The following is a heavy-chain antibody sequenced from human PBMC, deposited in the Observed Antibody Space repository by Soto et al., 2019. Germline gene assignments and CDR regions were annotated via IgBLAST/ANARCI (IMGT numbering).Heavy chain of an antibody. Sequence: KASETLSLTCTVSGGSISSYYWSWIRQPPGKGLEWIGYIYYSGSTNYNPSLKSRVTISVDTSKNQFSLKLSSVTAADTAVYYCARDSSPYCSSTSCYIAPGNYKFPRWFDPWGQGTLVTVSS. J-gene: IGHJ5*02. CDR3: ARDSSPYCSSTSCYIAPGNYKFPRWFDP. D-gene: IGHD2-2*02. CDR1: GGSISSYY. V-gene: IGHV4-59*01. CDR2: IYYSGST.